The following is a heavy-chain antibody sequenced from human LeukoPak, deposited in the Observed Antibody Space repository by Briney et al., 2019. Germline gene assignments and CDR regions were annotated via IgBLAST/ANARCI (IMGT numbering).Heavy chain of an antibody. CDR2: FIPIFGTA. V-gene: IGHV1-69*13. CDR1: GGTFSSYA. D-gene: IGHD3-9*01. Sequence: SVKVSCKASGGTFSSYAISCVRQAPGQGLEWMGGFIPIFGTAKYAQKFQGRVTITPDASTSTAYMELSSLRSEDTAVYYWARSPILTGYYNYYYYMDVWGKGTTVTVSS. J-gene: IGHJ6*03. CDR3: ARSPILTGYYNYYYYMDV.